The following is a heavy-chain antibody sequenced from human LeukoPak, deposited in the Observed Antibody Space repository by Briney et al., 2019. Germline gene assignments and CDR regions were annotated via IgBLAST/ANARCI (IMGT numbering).Heavy chain of an antibody. D-gene: IGHD3-10*01. Sequence: GSLRLSCAASGFTFSSYAMHWVRQAPGKGLEWVSAISGSGGSTYYADSVKGRFTISRDNSKNTLYLQMNSLRAEDTAVYYCAKTRFGELLKYYFDYWGQGTLVTVSS. CDR3: AKTRFGELLKYYFDY. V-gene: IGHV3-23*01. CDR2: ISGSGGST. CDR1: GFTFSSYA. J-gene: IGHJ4*02.